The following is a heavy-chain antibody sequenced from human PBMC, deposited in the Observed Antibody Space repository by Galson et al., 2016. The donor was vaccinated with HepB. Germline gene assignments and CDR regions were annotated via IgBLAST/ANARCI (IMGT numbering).Heavy chain of an antibody. D-gene: IGHD6-19*01. Sequence: QSGAEVKKPGESLTISCKGSGYSFSTNWIAWVRQMPGKGLEWMGIIYPGDSDPTYSPSFQGQVTISADKSISTAYLQWSSLKASDTAMYYCARLLHSSGWSESDYWGQGTLVTVSS. CDR3: ARLLHSSGWSESDY. CDR2: IYPGDSDP. J-gene: IGHJ4*02. CDR1: GYSFSTNW. V-gene: IGHV5-51*01.